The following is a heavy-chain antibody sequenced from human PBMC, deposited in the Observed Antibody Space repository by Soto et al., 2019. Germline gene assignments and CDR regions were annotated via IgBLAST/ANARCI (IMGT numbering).Heavy chain of an antibody. CDR2: LYWNDDE. Sequence: QITLRESGPTLVKPTQTLTLSCTLSGFSINTGGVGVGWIRQPPGKAPEWLALLYWNDDEGYSPSLRYRLSVNKDASENRVVLTMTHLDPTDTGTYYCAKRRAISNKLFFDHWGQGALVTVSS. D-gene: IGHD4-4*01. CDR3: AKRRAISNKLFFDH. CDR1: GFSINTGGVG. J-gene: IGHJ4*02. V-gene: IGHV2-5*01.